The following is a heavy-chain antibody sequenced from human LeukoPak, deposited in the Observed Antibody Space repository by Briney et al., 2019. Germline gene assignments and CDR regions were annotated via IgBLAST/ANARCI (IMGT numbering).Heavy chain of an antibody. Sequence: GASVKVSCKASGYTFTGYYMHWVRQAPGQGLEWMGWINPNSGGTNYAQKFQGRVTMTRDTSISTAYMELRSLRSDDTAVYYCACSIAVAGPTEYYYYMDVWGKGTTVTVSS. CDR2: INPNSGGT. V-gene: IGHV1-2*02. CDR1: GYTFTGYY. D-gene: IGHD6-19*01. CDR3: ACSIAVAGPTEYYYYMDV. J-gene: IGHJ6*03.